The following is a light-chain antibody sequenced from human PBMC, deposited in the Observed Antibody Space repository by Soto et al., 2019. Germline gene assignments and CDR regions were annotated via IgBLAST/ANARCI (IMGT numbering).Light chain of an antibody. J-gene: IGKJ2*01. CDR2: NVS. Sequence: EIAMTQSPATLSLSPGQRATLSCRASQNVNSNLAWYQQKPGHAPSLLLYNVSTRATGFPARFSGSGSGTEFTLTISSLQSEDSAIYYCQQYNTLNTFGQGTKVEIK. CDR1: QNVNSN. CDR3: QQYNTLNT. V-gene: IGKV3-15*01.